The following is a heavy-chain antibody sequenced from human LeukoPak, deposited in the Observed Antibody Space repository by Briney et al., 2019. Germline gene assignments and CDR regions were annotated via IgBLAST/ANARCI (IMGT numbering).Heavy chain of an antibody. CDR2: IYYCGST. J-gene: IGHJ4*02. Sequence: PSETLSLTCTVSGGSISSNNYYWDWIRQPPGKGLEWIGSIYYCGSTYYNPSLKSRVTISVDTPKNQFSLKLSSVTAADTAAYYCANRMDTAMVRGYRGADYWGQGTLVTVSS. D-gene: IGHD5-18*01. CDR3: ANRMDTAMVRGYRGADY. CDR1: GGSISSNNYY. V-gene: IGHV4-39*01.